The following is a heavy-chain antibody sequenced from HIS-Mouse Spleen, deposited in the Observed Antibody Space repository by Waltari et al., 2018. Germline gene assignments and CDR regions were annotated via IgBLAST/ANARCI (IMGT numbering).Heavy chain of an antibody. V-gene: IGHV3-30*18. CDR1: GFTFSSYG. J-gene: IGHJ4*02. CDR2: ISYDGSNK. Sequence: QVQLVESGGGVVQPGRSLRLSCAASGFTFSSYGMHWVRQAPGKGREWVAVISYDGSNKYYADSVKGRFTISRDNSKNTLYLQMNSLRAEDTAVYYCANLAQLYDYWGQGTLVTVSS. D-gene: IGHD6-6*01. CDR3: ANLAQLYDY.